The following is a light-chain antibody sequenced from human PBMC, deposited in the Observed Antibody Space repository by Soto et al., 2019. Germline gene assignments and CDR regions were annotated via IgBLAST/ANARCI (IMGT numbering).Light chain of an antibody. CDR2: LAS. CDR1: QSLLHSNGNNY. CDR3: MHSLQSRRT. Sequence: DVVMTQSPLSLPVTLGDPASISCMSSQSLLHSNGNNYLDRYLQKTGQSPQVLIYLASNRVSGVPDRFSGSRSGNDFTLKISRVEAEDVGLCCCMHSLQSRRTFGQGTQVQMK. V-gene: IGKV2-28*01. J-gene: IGKJ1*01.